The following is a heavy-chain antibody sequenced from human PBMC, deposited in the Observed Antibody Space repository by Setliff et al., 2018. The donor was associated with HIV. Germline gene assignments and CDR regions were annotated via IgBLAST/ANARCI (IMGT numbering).Heavy chain of an antibody. J-gene: IGHJ6*03. V-gene: IGHV3-48*01. Sequence: GGSLRLSCAASGFTFSSYSMNWVRQAPGKGLEWVSYITSSSRTIYYADSVKGRFTISRDNAKNSLYPQMNSLRAEDTAVYYCARDGYSSSWYVDSYYMDVWGKGNTVTVSS. CDR1: GFTFSSYS. D-gene: IGHD6-13*01. CDR3: ARDGYSSSWYVDSYYMDV. CDR2: ITSSSRTI.